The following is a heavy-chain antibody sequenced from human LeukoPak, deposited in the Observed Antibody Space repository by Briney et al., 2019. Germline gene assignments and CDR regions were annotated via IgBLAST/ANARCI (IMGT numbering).Heavy chain of an antibody. V-gene: IGHV4-59*01. CDR2: IYYSGRT. Sequence: SETLSLTCTVSGGSISGYYWSWIRQPPGKGLEWIGYIYYSGRTNYNPSLKSRVTISVDTSKNQFSLKVRSVTAADTAIYYCARRLHQLPIDYWGQGTLVTVSS. J-gene: IGHJ4*02. CDR1: GGSISGYY. CDR3: ARRLHQLPIDY. D-gene: IGHD2-2*01.